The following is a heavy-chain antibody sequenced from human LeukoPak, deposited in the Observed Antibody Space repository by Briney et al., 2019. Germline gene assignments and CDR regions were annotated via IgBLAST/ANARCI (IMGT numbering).Heavy chain of an antibody. CDR3: ARDGVYCSSTSCADY. CDR2: IIPILGIA. CDR1: GYTFTSYY. D-gene: IGHD2-2*01. V-gene: IGHV1-69*04. J-gene: IGHJ4*02. Sequence: SVKVSCKASGYTFTSYYIHWVRQAPGQGLEWMGRIIPILGIANYAQKFQGRVTITADKSTSTAYMELSSLRSEDTAVYYCARDGVYCSSTSCADYWGQGTLVTVSS.